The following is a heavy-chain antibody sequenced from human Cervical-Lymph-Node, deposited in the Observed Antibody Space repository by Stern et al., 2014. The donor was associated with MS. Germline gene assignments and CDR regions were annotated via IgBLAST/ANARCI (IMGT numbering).Heavy chain of an antibody. D-gene: IGHD5-24*01. Sequence: VQLLESGPGLVKPSETLSLTCSVSGGSMPDYYWSWIRQPPGKGLEWIGYVYHTGSTSYNPSLQSRVTISIDTSKSQFSLKVKSVTAADTAVYYCARGGRMASMFYWGQGTLVTVSS. CDR3: ARGGRMASMFY. V-gene: IGHV4-59*01. CDR2: VYHTGST. CDR1: GGSMPDYY. J-gene: IGHJ4*02.